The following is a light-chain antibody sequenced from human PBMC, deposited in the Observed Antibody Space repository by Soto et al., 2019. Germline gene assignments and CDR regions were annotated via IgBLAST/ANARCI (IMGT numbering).Light chain of an antibody. CDR3: SSYTTSSTLV. J-gene: IGLJ2*01. V-gene: IGLV2-18*02. Sequence: QSVLTQPPSVSGSPGQSVTISCTGNSSDVGYYNRVSWYQQPPGTAPKLMVFEVSNRPSGVPDRFSGSKSGNTASLTISGLQAEDEADYYCSSYTTSSTLVFGGGTQLTVL. CDR2: EVS. CDR1: SSDVGYYNR.